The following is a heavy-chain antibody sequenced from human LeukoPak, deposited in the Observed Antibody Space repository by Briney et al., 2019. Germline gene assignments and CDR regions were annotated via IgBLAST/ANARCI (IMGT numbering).Heavy chain of an antibody. CDR2: IYPGDSDT. V-gene: IGHV5-51*01. Sequence: KHGESLKISCKGSGYSFTSYWIGWVRQMPGKGLEWMGIIYPGDSDTRYSPSFQGQVTISADKSISTAYLQWSSLKASDTAMYYCARTADGYNYEDAFDIWGQGTMVTVSS. J-gene: IGHJ3*02. D-gene: IGHD5-24*01. CDR1: GYSFTSYW. CDR3: ARTADGYNYEDAFDI.